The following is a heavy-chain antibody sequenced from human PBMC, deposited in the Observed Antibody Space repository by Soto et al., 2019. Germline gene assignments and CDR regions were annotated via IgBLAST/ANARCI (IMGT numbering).Heavy chain of an antibody. J-gene: IGHJ4*02. CDR3: AKGGGQWLIRMTY. D-gene: IGHD6-19*01. V-gene: IGHV3-21*01. CDR1: GFTFSNYS. Sequence: VQLVESGGGLVKPGGSLRLSCAASGFTFSNYSMKWVRQAPGKGLEWVSAISSSSRSIYYADSVKGRFTISRDNAQNSLYLQMNSLRVEGTAVYYCAKGGGQWLIRMTYCGQGTLVTVSS. CDR2: ISSSSRSI.